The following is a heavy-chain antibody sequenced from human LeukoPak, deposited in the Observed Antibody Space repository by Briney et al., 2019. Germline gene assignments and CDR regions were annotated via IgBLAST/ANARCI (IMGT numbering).Heavy chain of an antibody. CDR3: ASSAWYAFDI. V-gene: IGHV1-18*01. J-gene: IGHJ3*02. CDR2: ISGYNGNT. CDR1: GYTFTSYG. D-gene: IGHD6-19*01. Sequence: ASVKVSCKASGYTFTSYGISWVRQAPGQGLEWMGWISGYNGNTNYAQKFQGRVTMTIDTSTSTLYMELRSLRSDDTAVYYCASSAWYAFDIWGQGTMVTVSS.